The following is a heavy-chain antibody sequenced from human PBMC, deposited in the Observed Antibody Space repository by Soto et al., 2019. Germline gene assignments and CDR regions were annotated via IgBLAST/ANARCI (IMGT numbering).Heavy chain of an antibody. CDR2: INHSGST. Sequence: SETLSLTCAVYGGSFSGYYWSWIRQPPGKGLEWIGEINHSGSTNYNPSLKSRVTISVDTSKNQFSLKLGSVTAADTAVYYCARNHDYYYYGMDVWGQGTTVTVSS. CDR1: GGSFSGYY. J-gene: IGHJ6*02. CDR3: ARNHDYYYYGMDV. V-gene: IGHV4-34*01.